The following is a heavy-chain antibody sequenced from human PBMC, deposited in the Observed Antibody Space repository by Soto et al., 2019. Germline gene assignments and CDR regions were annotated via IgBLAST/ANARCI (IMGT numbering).Heavy chain of an antibody. CDR1: GYTFTSYG. Sequence: ASVKVSCKASGYTFTSYGISWVRQAPGQGLEWMGWISAYNGNTNYAQKLQGRVTMTTDTSTSTAYMELRSLRSDDTAVYYCARDPGVVAATSYYYYYYGMDVWGQGTTVTVS. CDR2: ISAYNGNT. V-gene: IGHV1-18*01. J-gene: IGHJ6*02. D-gene: IGHD2-15*01. CDR3: ARDPGVVAATSYYYYYYGMDV.